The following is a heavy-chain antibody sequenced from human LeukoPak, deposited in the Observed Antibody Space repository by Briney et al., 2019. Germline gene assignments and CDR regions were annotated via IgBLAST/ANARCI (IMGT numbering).Heavy chain of an antibody. Sequence: GGSLRLSCAASGFTFSSYWMSWVRQAPGKGLGWVANIKQDGSEKYYVDSVKGRFTISRDNAKNSLYLQMNSLRAEDTALYYCAKDRRPNYYDSSGYSVYWGQGTLVTVSS. CDR2: IKQDGSEK. D-gene: IGHD3-22*01. J-gene: IGHJ4*02. CDR3: AKDRRPNYYDSSGYSVY. CDR1: GFTFSSYW. V-gene: IGHV3-7*03.